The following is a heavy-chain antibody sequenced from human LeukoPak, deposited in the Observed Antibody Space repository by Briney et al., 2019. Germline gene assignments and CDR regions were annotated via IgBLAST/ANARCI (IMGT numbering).Heavy chain of an antibody. D-gene: IGHD5-12*01. Sequence: SVKVSCKASGGTFSSYAISWARQAPGQGLEWMGGIIPIFGTANYAQKFQGRVTITTDESTSTAYMELSSLRSEDTAVYYCARGGYSGYDWPFDYWGQGTLVTVSS. CDR2: IIPIFGTA. CDR3: ARGGYSGYDWPFDY. J-gene: IGHJ4*02. CDR1: GGTFSSYA. V-gene: IGHV1-69*05.